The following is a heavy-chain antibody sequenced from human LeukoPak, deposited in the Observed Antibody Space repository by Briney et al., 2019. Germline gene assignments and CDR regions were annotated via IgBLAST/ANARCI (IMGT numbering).Heavy chain of an antibody. V-gene: IGHV4-39*01. Sequence: SETLSLTCLVSGGSISSSAYSWGWIRQPPGKGLEWIASIYYSGSTYYNPSLKSRVTISADTSKSQFSLKLSSVTATDTAVFYCARTLAGGAFDVWGQGTMVTVSS. D-gene: IGHD3-10*01. CDR1: GGSISSSAYS. J-gene: IGHJ3*01. CDR3: ARTLAGGAFDV. CDR2: IYYSGST.